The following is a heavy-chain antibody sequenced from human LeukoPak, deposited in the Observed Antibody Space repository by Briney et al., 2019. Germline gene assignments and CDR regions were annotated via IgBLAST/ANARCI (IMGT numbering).Heavy chain of an antibody. CDR1: GYTFTSYD. Sequence: GASVKVSCKASGYTFTSYDINWVRQATGQGLEWMGWMNPNSGNTGYAQKFQGRVTMTRNTSISTAYMELSSLRSEDTAVYYCARSRSYYYDSSGYSDYWGQGTLVIVSS. CDR3: ARSRSYYYDSSGYSDY. V-gene: IGHV1-8*01. D-gene: IGHD3-22*01. CDR2: MNPNSGNT. J-gene: IGHJ4*02.